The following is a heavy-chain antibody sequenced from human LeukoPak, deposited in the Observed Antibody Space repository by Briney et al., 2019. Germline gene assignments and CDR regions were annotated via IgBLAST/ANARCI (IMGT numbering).Heavy chain of an antibody. CDR2: ISGSGGNT. V-gene: IGHV3-23*01. CDR3: AKATVTTFADYFDY. J-gene: IGHJ4*02. CDR1: GFTFSSYA. Sequence: GGSLRLSCAASGFTFSSYAMSWVRQVPGKGLEWVSGISGSGGNTHSADSVKGRFTISRDNSKNTLYLQMYSLRAEDTAVYYCAKATVTTFADYFDYWGQGTLVTVSS. D-gene: IGHD4-11*01.